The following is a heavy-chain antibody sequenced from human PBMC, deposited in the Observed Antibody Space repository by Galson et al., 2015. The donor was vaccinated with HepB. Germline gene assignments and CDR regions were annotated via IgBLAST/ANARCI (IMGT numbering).Heavy chain of an antibody. CDR1: GFTFSSYS. V-gene: IGHV3-48*01. CDR3: ARDGMMPPYYFDY. J-gene: IGHJ4*02. D-gene: IGHD1-26*01. Sequence: SLRLSCAASGFTFSSYSMNWVRQAPGKGLEWVSYISSSSSTIYYADSVKGRFTISRDNAKNSLYLQMNSLRAEDTAVYYCARDGMMPPYYFDYWGQGTLVTVSS. CDR2: ISSSSSTI.